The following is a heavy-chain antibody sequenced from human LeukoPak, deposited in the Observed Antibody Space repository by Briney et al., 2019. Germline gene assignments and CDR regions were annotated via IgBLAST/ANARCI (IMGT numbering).Heavy chain of an antibody. D-gene: IGHD3-22*01. J-gene: IGHJ4*02. V-gene: IGHV1-18*01. Sequence: ASVKVSCKASGYTFTSYGISWVRQAPGQGLEWMGWIRGYNGNTNYAQKLQGRVTMTTDTSTSTAYMELRSLRSDDTAVYYCARDLHYYDSSGYYIFDYWGQGTLVTVSS. CDR1: GYTFTSYG. CDR3: ARDLHYYDSSGYYIFDY. CDR2: IRGYNGNT.